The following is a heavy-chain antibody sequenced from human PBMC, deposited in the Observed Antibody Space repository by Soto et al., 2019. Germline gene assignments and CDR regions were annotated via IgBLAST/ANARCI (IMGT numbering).Heavy chain of an antibody. CDR2: IYNSGST. CDR3: ARVSDSSYPRYYYYGMDV. CDR1: GGSISSYY. D-gene: IGHD6-6*01. J-gene: IGHJ6*02. Sequence: SETLSLTCTVSGGSISSYYWSWIRQHPGKGLEWIGHIYNSGSTYYNPSLKSRVTISVDTSKNQFSLKLNSVTAADTAVYYCARVSDSSYPRYYYYGMDVWGQGTTVTVSS. V-gene: IGHV4-59*06.